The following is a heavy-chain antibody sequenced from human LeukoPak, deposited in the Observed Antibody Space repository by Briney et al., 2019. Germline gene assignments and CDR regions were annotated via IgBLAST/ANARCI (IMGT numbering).Heavy chain of an antibody. J-gene: IGHJ4*02. Sequence: GASLRLSCAASGFTFSNYAMSWVRQAPGKGLEWVSAITGSGGNTYYADSVKGRFTISRDNSKNTVFLQMNSLRAEDTAVYYCAKWGDYDVLTGYYVSDYWGQGTLVTVPS. D-gene: IGHD3-9*01. CDR2: ITGSGGNT. CDR3: AKWGDYDVLTGYYVSDY. CDR1: GFTFSNYA. V-gene: IGHV3-23*01.